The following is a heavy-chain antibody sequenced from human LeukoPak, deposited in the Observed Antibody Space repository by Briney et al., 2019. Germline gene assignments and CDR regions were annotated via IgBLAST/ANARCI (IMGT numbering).Heavy chain of an antibody. CDR2: INHSGST. D-gene: IGHD6-19*01. J-gene: IGHJ4*02. CDR3: ARGRSAVAGKAETFDY. CDR1: GGSFSGYY. Sequence: SETLSLTCAVYGGSFSGYYWSWIRQPPGKGLEWIGEINHSGSTNYNPSLKSRVTISVDTSKNQFSLKLSSVTAADTAVYYCARGRSAVAGKAETFDYWGQGTLVTVSS. V-gene: IGHV4-34*01.